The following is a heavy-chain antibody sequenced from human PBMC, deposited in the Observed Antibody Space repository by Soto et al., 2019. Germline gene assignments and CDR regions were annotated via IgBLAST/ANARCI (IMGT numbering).Heavy chain of an antibody. J-gene: IGHJ4*02. CDR1: GFIFSNYE. D-gene: IGHD5-12*01. CDR2: IDHSGTTI. CDR3: ARGHIVATILCY. V-gene: IGHV3-48*03. Sequence: PGGSLRLSCAASGFIFSNYEMSWVRQAPGKGLEWVSYIDHSGTTIYYADSVKGRFTISRDNAKNSLFLQMNSLRAEDTAVYYCARGHIVATILCYWGQGTLVTVSS.